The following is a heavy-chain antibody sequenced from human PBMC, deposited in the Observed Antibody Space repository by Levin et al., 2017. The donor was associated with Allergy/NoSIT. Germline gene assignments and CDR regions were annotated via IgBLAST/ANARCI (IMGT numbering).Heavy chain of an antibody. CDR1: GFTFDDYS. CDR3: VQGGSTVASLASLAS. V-gene: IGHV3-9*01. Sequence: SLKISCAASGFTFDDYSMHLVPPAPGKGLEWVSGISWNSNSIGYADSVKGRFTISRDNAKNSLYLQVSSLKSEDTALYYCVQGGSTVASLASLASWGQGTLVTVSS. J-gene: IGHJ4*02. D-gene: IGHD4-11*01. CDR2: ISWNSNSI.